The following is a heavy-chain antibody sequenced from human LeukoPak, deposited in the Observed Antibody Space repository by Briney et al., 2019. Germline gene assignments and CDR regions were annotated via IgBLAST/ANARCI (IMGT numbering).Heavy chain of an antibody. J-gene: IGHJ4*02. CDR3: AKEGHPPGIAAAGTFWDY. D-gene: IGHD6-13*01. Sequence: AGGSLRLSCVASGFTFSNYAINWVRQAPGKGLEWVSGISGSGGTTYYADSVKGRFTFSRDSSKNTLYLQMNSLRAEDTAVYYCAKEGHPPGIAAAGTFWDYWGQGTLVTVSS. V-gene: IGHV3-23*01. CDR2: ISGSGGTT. CDR1: GFTFSNYA.